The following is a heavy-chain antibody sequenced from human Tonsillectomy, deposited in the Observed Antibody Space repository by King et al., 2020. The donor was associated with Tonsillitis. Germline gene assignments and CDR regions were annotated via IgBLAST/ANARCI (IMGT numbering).Heavy chain of an antibody. J-gene: IGHJ4*02. CDR1: GFTFSSYS. V-gene: IGHV3-21*01. D-gene: IGHD2-21*02. CDR3: ARCFGVCYSSPISDY. CDR2: LSSTSSFI. Sequence: VQLVESGGGLAKPGGSLRLSCAASGFTFSSYSMNWVRQAPGKGLEWVSSLSSTSSFIYYADSVRGRFTISRDNAENSLYLQMNSLRVEDTAVYYCARCFGVCYSSPISDYWGQGTLVTVSS.